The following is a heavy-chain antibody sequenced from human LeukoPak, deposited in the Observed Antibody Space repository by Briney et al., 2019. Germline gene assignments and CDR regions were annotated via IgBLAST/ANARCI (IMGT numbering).Heavy chain of an antibody. Sequence: SETLSLTCTVSGGSISSDNWSWIRNAPGNGLGLVGCIHYSGRGNYNPSPQSRVTISLDTSQNHFSLHLHSATAADTALHHCARLLDYDNSGHPDPFDLWGQGTLVTVSS. V-gene: IGHV4-59*08. D-gene: IGHD3-22*01. CDR3: ARLLDYDNSGHPDPFDL. CDR1: GGSISSDN. J-gene: IGHJ3*01. CDR2: IHYSGRG.